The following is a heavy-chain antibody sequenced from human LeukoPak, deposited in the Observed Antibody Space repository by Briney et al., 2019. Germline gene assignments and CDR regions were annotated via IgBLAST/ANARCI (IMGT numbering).Heavy chain of an antibody. Sequence: GGSLRLSCAASGLTFSSYAMSWVRQAPGKGLEWVSAISGSGGSTYYADSVKGRFTISRDNSKNTLYLQMNSLRAEDTAVYYCANGDMIVVVITTWGQGTQVTVSS. V-gene: IGHV3-23*01. CDR1: GLTFSSYA. D-gene: IGHD3-22*01. J-gene: IGHJ5*02. CDR2: ISGSGGST. CDR3: ANGDMIVVVITT.